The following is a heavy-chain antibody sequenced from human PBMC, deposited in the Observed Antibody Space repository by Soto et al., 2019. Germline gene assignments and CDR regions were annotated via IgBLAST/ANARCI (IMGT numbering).Heavy chain of an antibody. CDR1: GYSFSNYW. Sequence: GESLKISCKGSGYSFSNYWIGWVRQMSGKGLEWMAITFPGNSETRYSPSFQGHVTISVDRSISTAYLQWSSLKASDTALYYCARSRYYDTTGYYTFYYYDYGMDVWGQGTTVTVSS. CDR3: ARSRYYDTTGYYTFYYYDYGMDV. D-gene: IGHD3-22*01. CDR2: TFPGNSET. J-gene: IGHJ6*02. V-gene: IGHV5-51*01.